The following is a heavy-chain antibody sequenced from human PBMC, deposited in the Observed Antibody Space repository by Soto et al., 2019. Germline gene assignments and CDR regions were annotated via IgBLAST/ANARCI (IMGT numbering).Heavy chain of an antibody. CDR3: PRGYRGNYFSARAV. Sequence: QVQLVQSGAEVKMPGSSVRVSCKASGGSFSKYGISWVRQAPGQGLEWMGGIIPMFGIGNYAEKVLGRVTITADESTTPSLMPLRTLRSEASGVYFCPRGYRGNYFSARAVWGQGTRVTVSS. D-gene: IGHD3-10*01. CDR1: GGSFSKYG. J-gene: IGHJ6*02. V-gene: IGHV1-69*01. CDR2: IIPMFGIG.